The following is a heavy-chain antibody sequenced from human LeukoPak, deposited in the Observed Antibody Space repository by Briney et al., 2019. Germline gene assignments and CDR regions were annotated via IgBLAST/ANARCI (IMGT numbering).Heavy chain of an antibody. D-gene: IGHD3-9*01. CDR1: GFTFSSYA. CDR3: ARDGAYDILTGLFDY. CDR2: ISSSGGST. J-gene: IGHJ4*02. Sequence: GGSLRLSCAASGFTFSSYAMHWVRQAPGKGLEYVSAISSSGGSTYYANSVKGRFTISRDNSKNTLYLQMGSLRAEDMAVYYCARDGAYDILTGLFDYWGQGTLVTVSS. V-gene: IGHV3-64*01.